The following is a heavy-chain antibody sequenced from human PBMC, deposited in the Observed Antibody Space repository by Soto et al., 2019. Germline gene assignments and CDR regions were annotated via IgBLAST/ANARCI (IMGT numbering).Heavy chain of an antibody. V-gene: IGHV3-23*01. Sequence: EVQLLESGGGLVQPGGSLRLSCAASGFTFSSYAMSWVRQAPGKGLEWVSAISGSGGSTYYADSVKGRFTISRDNSKNPLYLQMNSLRAEDTAVYYCAKDRGRGIGFYYDYWGQGTLVTVSS. CDR3: AKDRGRGIGFYYDY. CDR1: GFTFSSYA. CDR2: ISGSGGST. D-gene: IGHD3-16*01. J-gene: IGHJ4*02.